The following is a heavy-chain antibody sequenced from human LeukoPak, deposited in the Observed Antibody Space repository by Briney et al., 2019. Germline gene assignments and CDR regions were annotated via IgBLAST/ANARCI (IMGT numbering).Heavy chain of an antibody. Sequence: GGSLRLSCKASGFILRDFYMRWARQAPGGGGEWVATINQDGSAEYYVDSVKGRFTMSRDNAKNSVYLQMDSLRAEETAVYYCARSVGASNNYFYYGMDVWGQGTTVTVSS. J-gene: IGHJ6*02. V-gene: IGHV3-7*01. CDR2: INQDGSAE. D-gene: IGHD1-26*01. CDR3: ARSVGASNNYFYYGMDV. CDR1: GFILRDFY.